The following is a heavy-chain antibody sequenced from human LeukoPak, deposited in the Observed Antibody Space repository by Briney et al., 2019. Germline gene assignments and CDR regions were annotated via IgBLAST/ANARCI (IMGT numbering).Heavy chain of an antibody. D-gene: IGHD3-3*01. J-gene: IGHJ4*02. CDR3: TTLVRFLYYLDY. V-gene: IGHV3-15*01. CDR2: INSKTDGGAT. CDR1: GFTFSNAW. Sequence: PGGSLRLSCAASGFTFSNAWMTWVRQAPGKRLEWVGRINSKTDGGATDYATPVKGRFTISRDDSKNTLYLQMNSLKIEDTAVYYCTTLVRFLYYLDYWGQGTLVTVSS.